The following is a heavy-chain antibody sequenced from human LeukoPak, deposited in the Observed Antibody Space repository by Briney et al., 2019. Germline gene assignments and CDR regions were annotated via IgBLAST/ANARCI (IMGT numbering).Heavy chain of an antibody. CDR3: ARGSDNYYYYQYMDV. D-gene: IGHD3-9*01. Sequence: ASVKVSCKASGYTFTSYGISWVRQAPGQGLEWMGWISAYNGNTNYAQKLQGRVTITTDTSTSTAYMELRSLRAEDTAVYYCARGSDNYYYYQYMDVWGKGTTVTVSS. V-gene: IGHV1-18*01. CDR2: ISAYNGNT. CDR1: GYTFTSYG. J-gene: IGHJ6*03.